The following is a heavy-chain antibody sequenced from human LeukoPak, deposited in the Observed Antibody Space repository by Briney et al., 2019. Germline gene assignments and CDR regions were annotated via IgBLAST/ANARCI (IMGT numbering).Heavy chain of an antibody. D-gene: IGHD5-12*01. CDR1: GGTFSSYA. CDR3: ARDRDIVATMSDY. Sequence: GASVNVSCKASGGTFSSYAISWVRQAPGQGLEWMGGIIPIFGTANYAQKLQGRVTMTTDTSTSTAYMELRSLRSDDTAVYYCARDRDIVATMSDYWGQGTLVTVSS. J-gene: IGHJ4*02. V-gene: IGHV1-69*05. CDR2: IIPIFGTA.